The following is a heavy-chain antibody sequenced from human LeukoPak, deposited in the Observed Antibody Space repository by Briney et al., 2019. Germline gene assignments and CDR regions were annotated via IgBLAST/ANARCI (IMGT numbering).Heavy chain of an antibody. CDR2: IYSGGSR. CDR1: VHTLSNNY. CDR3: ARVWQPWGRAFDI. D-gene: IGHD7-27*01. Sequence: GGSLRLSCAAYVHTLSNNYIRSVRQARGRGLECDPVIYSGGSRYYEDSVKGRFTISRDNSKNTQYLQMNRVRAEDTAGYYCARVWQPWGRAFDIRGQGGMVGDCS. V-gene: IGHV3-53*01. J-gene: IGHJ3*02.